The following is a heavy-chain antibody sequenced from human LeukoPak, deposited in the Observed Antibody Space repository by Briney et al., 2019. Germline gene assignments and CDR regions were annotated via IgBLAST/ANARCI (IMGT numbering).Heavy chain of an antibody. J-gene: IGHJ3*02. Sequence: PGGSLRLSCAASGFTFSSYGMSWVRQAPGKELEWVSAISATSGGTYYADSVKGRFTISRDNSKNTLYLQMNSLRAEDTAVYYCAKSNGYGLVDIWGQGTMVTVSS. V-gene: IGHV3-23*01. CDR1: GFTFSSYG. CDR3: AKSNGYGLVDI. CDR2: ISATSGGT. D-gene: IGHD3-10*01.